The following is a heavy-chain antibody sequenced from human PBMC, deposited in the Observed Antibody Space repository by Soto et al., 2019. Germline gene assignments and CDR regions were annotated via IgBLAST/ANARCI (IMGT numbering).Heavy chain of an antibody. CDR1: GLTFSSYG. J-gene: IGHJ3*02. V-gene: IGHV3-33*01. CDR2: IWYDGSNK. Sequence: QVQLVESGGGVVQPGRSLRLSCAASGLTFSSYGMHWVRQASGKGLEWVAVIWYDGSNKYYADSVKGRFTISRDNSKNTLYLQMNSLRAEDTAVYYCAREGDCYNRAFDIWGQGTMVTVSS. D-gene: IGHD1-1*01. CDR3: AREGDCYNRAFDI.